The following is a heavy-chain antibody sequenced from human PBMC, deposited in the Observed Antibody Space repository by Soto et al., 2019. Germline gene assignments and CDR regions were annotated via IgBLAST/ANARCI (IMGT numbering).Heavy chain of an antibody. Sequence: AGGSLRLSCAVSEFNVMSYWMSWVRQAPGKGLEWVASIKEDGSEIYYLQSVRGRFTISRDSAGNALHLAMNYLSAEDTGVYFCARDIGFDYVNWGQGTLVTAPQ. V-gene: IGHV3-7*01. CDR3: ARDIGFDYVN. CDR2: IKEDGSEI. CDR1: EFNVMSYW. D-gene: IGHD3-16*01. J-gene: IGHJ4*02.